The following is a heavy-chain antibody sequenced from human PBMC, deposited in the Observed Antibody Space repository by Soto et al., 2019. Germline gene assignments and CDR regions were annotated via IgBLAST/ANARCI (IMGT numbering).Heavy chain of an antibody. V-gene: IGHV1-8*01. CDR2: LNPNSGNT. J-gene: IGHJ6*03. CDR1: GYTFTSYD. CDR3: ARGKGIMTTVTKVYYYYYMDV. D-gene: IGHD4-17*01. Sequence: QVQLVQSGAEVKKPGASVKVSCKASGYTFTSYDINWVRQATGQGLEWMGWLNPNSGNTGYAQKFQGRVTMTRNTSISTAYMELSSLRSEDTAVYSCARGKGIMTTVTKVYYYYYMDVWGKGTPVTVSS.